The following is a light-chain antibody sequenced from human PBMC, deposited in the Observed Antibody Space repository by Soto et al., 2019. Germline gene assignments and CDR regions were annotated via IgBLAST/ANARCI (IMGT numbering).Light chain of an antibody. Sequence: QSVLTQPASVSGSPGQSITISCTGTSSDVGTYNYVSWYQQHPGKAPKLMIYEVSNRPLGVSNRFSGSKSANTASLTISGLQTGDEADYYCGSWDSSLSAYVFGTGTKVTVL. CDR3: GSWDSSLSAYV. J-gene: IGLJ1*01. CDR2: EVS. V-gene: IGLV2-14*01. CDR1: SSDVGTYNY.